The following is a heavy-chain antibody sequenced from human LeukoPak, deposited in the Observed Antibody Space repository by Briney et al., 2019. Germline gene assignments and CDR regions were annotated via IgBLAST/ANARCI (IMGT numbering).Heavy chain of an antibody. CDR3: ARVLGLVGALVDAFDI. V-gene: IGHV3-48*03. Sequence: GGSLRLSCAASGFTFSSYEMNWVRQAPGKGLEWVSYISSSGSTIYYADSVKGRFTISRDNAKNSLYLQMNSLRAEDTAVYYCARVLGLVGALVDAFDIWGQGTMVTVSS. D-gene: IGHD1-26*01. CDR2: ISSSGSTI. J-gene: IGHJ3*02. CDR1: GFTFSSYE.